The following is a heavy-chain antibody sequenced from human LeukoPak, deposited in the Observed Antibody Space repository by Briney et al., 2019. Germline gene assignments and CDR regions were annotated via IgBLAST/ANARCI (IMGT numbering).Heavy chain of an antibody. D-gene: IGHD3-10*01. J-gene: IGHJ4*02. V-gene: IGHV4-38-2*01. Sequence: KPSETLSLTCAVSGYSISSGYYWGWIRQPPGKGLEWIGGIYHSGSTYYNPSLKSRVTISVDTSKNQFSLKLSSVTAADTAVYYCARPFGFGDDYWGQGTLVTVSS. CDR1: GYSISSGYY. CDR3: ARPFGFGDDY. CDR2: IYHSGST.